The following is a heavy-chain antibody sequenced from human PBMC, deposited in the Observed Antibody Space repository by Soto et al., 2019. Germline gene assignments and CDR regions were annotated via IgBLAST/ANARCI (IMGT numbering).Heavy chain of an antibody. CDR3: ASRPTVAAESY. D-gene: IGHD6-19*01. CDR1: GGSISRYY. Sequence: SSETLSLTCTVSGGSISRYYWSWIRQPPGKGLEWIGYIYYSGSTNYNPSLKSRVTISVDTSKNQFSLKLSSVTAADTAVYYCASRPTVAAESYWGQGTLVSVS. J-gene: IGHJ4*02. CDR2: IYYSGST. V-gene: IGHV4-59*08.